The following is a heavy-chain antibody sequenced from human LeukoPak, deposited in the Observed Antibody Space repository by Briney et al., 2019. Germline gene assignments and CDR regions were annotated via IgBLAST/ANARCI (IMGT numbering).Heavy chain of an antibody. J-gene: IGHJ4*02. CDR1: GFTFSSYS. D-gene: IGHD3-10*01. CDR2: ISTSGSYL. CDR3: ARAGFTFSDYFGSFFDY. V-gene: IGHV3-21*06. Sequence: GGSLRLSCAASGFTFSSYSMNWVRQAPGKGLEWVSSISTSGSYLYYADSVKGRFTISRDNAKNSLYLQMNSLRAEDTAVYYCARAGFTFSDYFGSFFDYWGQGTLVTVTS.